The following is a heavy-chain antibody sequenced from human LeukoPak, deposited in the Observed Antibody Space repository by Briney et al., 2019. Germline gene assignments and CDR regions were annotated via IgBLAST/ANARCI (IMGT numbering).Heavy chain of an antibody. D-gene: IGHD3-22*01. CDR3: ARGPGYYYDSSGYQNPSYYFDY. CDR2: IYTSGST. CDR1: GFTFSSYA. J-gene: IGHJ4*02. V-gene: IGHV4-4*08. Sequence: GSLRLSCAASGFTFSSYAMSWIRQPPGKGLEWIGRIYTSGSTNYNPSLKSRVTISVDTSKNQFSLKLSSVTAADTAVYYCARGPGYYYDSSGYQNPSYYFDYWGQGTLVTVSS.